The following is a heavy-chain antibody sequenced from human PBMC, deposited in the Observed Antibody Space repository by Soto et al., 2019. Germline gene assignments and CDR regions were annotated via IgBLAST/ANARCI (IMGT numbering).Heavy chain of an antibody. CDR1: GGSISSSSHY. J-gene: IGHJ5*02. D-gene: IGHD2-2*01. CDR3: ARHSRYCSSTSCPYNWFDP. V-gene: IGHV4-39*01. Sequence: QLQLQESGPGLVKPSETLSLTCTVSGGSISSSSHYWGWIRQPPGKGLEWIGSIYYSGSTYYNPSLKSRVTTPVDTSKNQFSLKLSSVTAADTAVYYCARHSRYCSSTSCPYNWFDPWGQGTLVTVSS. CDR2: IYYSGST.